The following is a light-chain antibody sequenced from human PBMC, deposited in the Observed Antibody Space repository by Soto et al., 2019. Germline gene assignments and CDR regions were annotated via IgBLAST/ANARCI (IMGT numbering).Light chain of an antibody. V-gene: IGKV3-20*01. CDR2: DAS. CDR1: QTVRNNY. Sequence: EFVLTQSPGTLSLSPGERATLSCRASQTVRNNYLAWYQQKPGQAPRLLIYDASSRATGIPDRFSGGGSGTDFTLTISRLQSEDFAVYHCQQYNNWPRTFGQGTKVDIK. J-gene: IGKJ1*01. CDR3: QQYNNWPRT.